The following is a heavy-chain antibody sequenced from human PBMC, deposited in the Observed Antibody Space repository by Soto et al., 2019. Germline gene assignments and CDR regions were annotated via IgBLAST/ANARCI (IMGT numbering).Heavy chain of an antibody. CDR1: GFSLTTSGVG. CDR3: AHPPPGRVIDY. J-gene: IGHJ4*02. V-gene: IGHV2-5*02. D-gene: IGHD3-10*01. CDR2: IYWDDDK. Sequence: QITLKESGPTLVKTTQTLTLTCTFSGFSLTTSGVGVGWIRQPPGKALECLALIYWDDDKRYSPSLKSRLTITKDTSKNQVVLTMTNMDPVDTATSYWAHPPPGRVIDYWGQGTLVTVSS.